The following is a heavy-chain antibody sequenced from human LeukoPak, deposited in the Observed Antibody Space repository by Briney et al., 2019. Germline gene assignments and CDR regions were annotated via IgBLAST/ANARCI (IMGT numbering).Heavy chain of an antibody. CDR3: ARDKLGYDSSGWGDYWYFDL. Sequence: ASVKVSCKASGYTFTGYYMHWVRQAPGQGLEWMGWINPNSGGTNYAQKFQGRVTMTRDTSISTAYMELSRLRSDDTAVYYCARDKLGYDSSGWGDYWYFDLWGRGTLVTVSS. CDR1: GYTFTGYY. D-gene: IGHD3-22*01. V-gene: IGHV1-2*02. CDR2: INPNSGGT. J-gene: IGHJ2*01.